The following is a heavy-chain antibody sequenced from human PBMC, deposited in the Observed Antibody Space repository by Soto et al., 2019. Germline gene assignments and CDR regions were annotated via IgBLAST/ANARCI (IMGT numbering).Heavy chain of an antibody. J-gene: IGHJ3*02. CDR2: ISTGGDA. Sequence: EVPLVESGGGLVQPGGSLRLSCAASGVHLATHDMNWVRQTTEQGLEWVSGISTGGDADYAASVRGRFTISRDNAKTSLYLQMNRLRAEDTVVYYCAREVMTLRVYYAFDIWGQGTMVTVSS. D-gene: IGHD6-13*01. V-gene: IGHV3-13*01. CDR3: AREVMTLRVYYAFDI. CDR1: GVHLATHD.